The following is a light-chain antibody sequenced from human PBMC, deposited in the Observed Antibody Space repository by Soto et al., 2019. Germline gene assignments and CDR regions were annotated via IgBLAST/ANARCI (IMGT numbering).Light chain of an antibody. CDR2: DAS. J-gene: IGKJ5*01. V-gene: IGKV1-33*01. Sequence: DIQMTQSPSSLSASVGDRVTITCRASQDISNYLNWYQQRPGKAPKLLIYDASNLERGVPSRFSGTRSGTNFTFAITSLQPEDVATYYCQQSDSLPITFGQGTRLEIK. CDR3: QQSDSLPIT. CDR1: QDISNY.